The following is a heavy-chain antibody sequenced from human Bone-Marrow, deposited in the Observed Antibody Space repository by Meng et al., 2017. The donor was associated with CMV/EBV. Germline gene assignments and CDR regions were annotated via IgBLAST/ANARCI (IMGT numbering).Heavy chain of an antibody. CDR1: GGSNSRGSYY. J-gene: IGHJ4*02. CDR2: IYYSGST. D-gene: IGHD2-15*01. CDR3: ARGPLNQPLLPPDY. V-gene: IGHV4-31*02. Sequence: GGSNSRGSYYWDCSSQHPGKGLEWIGYIYYSGSTYYNPSLRSRVTISVDTSKNQFSLKLSSVTAADTAVYYCARGPLNQPLLPPDYWGQGTLVTVSS.